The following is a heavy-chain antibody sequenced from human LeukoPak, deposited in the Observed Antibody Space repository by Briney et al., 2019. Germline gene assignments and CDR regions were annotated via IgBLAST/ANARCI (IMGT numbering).Heavy chain of an antibody. J-gene: IGHJ4*02. CDR2: IYYSGST. CDR3: ARASGGYSSGWYLDC. CDR1: GGSVSSGSYY. Sequence: PSETLSLTCTVSGGSVSSGSYYWSWIRQPPGKGLEWIGYIYYSGSTNYNPSLKSRVTISVDTSKNQFSLKLSSVTAADTAVYYCARASGGYSSGWYLDCWGQGTLVTVSS. V-gene: IGHV4-61*01. D-gene: IGHD6-19*01.